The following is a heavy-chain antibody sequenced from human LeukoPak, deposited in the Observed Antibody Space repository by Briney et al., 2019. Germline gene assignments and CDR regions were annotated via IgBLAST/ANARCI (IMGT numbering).Heavy chain of an antibody. J-gene: IGHJ6*03. D-gene: IGHD2-2*01. CDR1: GYTFTSYG. CDR3: ARGVVPALYYYYYMDV. CDR2: ISAYNGNT. Sequence: ASVKVSCKASGYTFTSYGISWVRQAPGQGLEWMGWISAYNGNTNYAQKLQGRVTMTTDTSTSTAYMELRSLRSDNTAVYYCARGVVPALYYYYYMDVWGKGTTVTVS. V-gene: IGHV1-18*01.